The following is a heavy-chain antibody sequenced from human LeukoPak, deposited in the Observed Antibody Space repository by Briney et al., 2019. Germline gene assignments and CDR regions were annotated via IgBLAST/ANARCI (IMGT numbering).Heavy chain of an antibody. CDR3: AKDLGRRSGGSGGFDP. Sequence: GGSLRLSCAASGFNFSIHGIHWVRQAPGKGLEWVAVISYDGSNKFYGDSVMGRFTISRDNSKNTVDLQMSSLRAEDTAVYYCAKDLGRRSGGSGGFDPWGQGTLVTVSS. CDR2: ISYDGSNK. J-gene: IGHJ5*02. V-gene: IGHV3-30*18. D-gene: IGHD2-15*01. CDR1: GFNFSIHG.